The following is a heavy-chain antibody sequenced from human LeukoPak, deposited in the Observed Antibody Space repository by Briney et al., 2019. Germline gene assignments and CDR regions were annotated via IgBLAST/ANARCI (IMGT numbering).Heavy chain of an antibody. V-gene: IGHV4-59*01. CDR2: IYYSGST. J-gene: IGHJ6*02. Sequence: SETLSLTCSVSGGSISSYYWSWIRQPPGKGLEYIGYIYYSGSTNYNPSLKSRVTVSVDTSKDQFSLNLTSVTAADTAVYYCARLKCISTTCPSRYVMDVWGQGTTVTVSS. D-gene: IGHD2-2*01. CDR1: GGSISSYY. CDR3: ARLKCISTTCPSRYVMDV.